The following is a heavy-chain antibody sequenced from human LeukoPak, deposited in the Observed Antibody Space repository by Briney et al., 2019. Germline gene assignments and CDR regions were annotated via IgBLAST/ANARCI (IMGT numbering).Heavy chain of an antibody. J-gene: IGHJ3*02. V-gene: IGHV4-59*01. D-gene: IGHD1-26*01. CDR1: GGSICRYA. CDR3: AKNRENARDAFDI. Sequence: SETLSLTCSVSGGSICRYAWSWSRRPPGKGLEWIGHIYRSVGTNYNTSLKSRLNISLDSSKNQFSLKLSSVTSAHTALYYCAKNRENARDAFDIWGQGTVATVSA. CDR2: IYRSVGT.